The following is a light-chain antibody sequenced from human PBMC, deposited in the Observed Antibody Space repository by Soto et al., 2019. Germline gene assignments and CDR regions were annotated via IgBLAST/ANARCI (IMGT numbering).Light chain of an antibody. Sequence: IHMTQSQSSVSAAAGDRVTISFCATQTIYNYLACYQQTPGRAPKLLIYDASNLEAGVPSRFRGSGSGTDFTFTISRLQPEDIATYYSQQYEHLPTFGQGTRLEIK. CDR1: QTIYNY. CDR2: DAS. CDR3: QQYEHLPT. J-gene: IGKJ5*01. V-gene: IGKV1-33*01.